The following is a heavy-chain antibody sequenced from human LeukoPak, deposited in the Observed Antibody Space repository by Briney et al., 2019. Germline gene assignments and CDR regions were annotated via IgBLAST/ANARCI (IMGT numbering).Heavy chain of an antibody. CDR1: GSTFSSYA. D-gene: IGHD3-3*01. V-gene: IGHV3-23*01. Sequence: GGSLRLSCAAPGSTFSSYAMSWVRQAPGKGLEWVSAISGSGGSTYYADSVKGRFTISRDNSKNTLYLQMNSLRAEDTAVYYCAKDRVSYDFWSGYLSDYWGQGTLVTVSS. CDR2: ISGSGGST. CDR3: AKDRVSYDFWSGYLSDY. J-gene: IGHJ4*02.